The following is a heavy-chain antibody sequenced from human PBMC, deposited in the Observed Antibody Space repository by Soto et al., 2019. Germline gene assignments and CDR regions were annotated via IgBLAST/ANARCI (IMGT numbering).Heavy chain of an antibody. Sequence: GGSLRLSCAASGFTFSGYGMHWVRQAPGKGLEWVAVISYDGSNKYYADSVKGRFTISRDNSKNTLYLQMNSLRAEDTAVYYCAKDLGPVLRFLEWLFYYYYGMDVWGQGTTVTVSS. CDR3: AKDLGPVLRFLEWLFYYYYGMDV. D-gene: IGHD3-3*01. CDR2: ISYDGSNK. J-gene: IGHJ6*02. V-gene: IGHV3-30*18. CDR1: GFTFSGYG.